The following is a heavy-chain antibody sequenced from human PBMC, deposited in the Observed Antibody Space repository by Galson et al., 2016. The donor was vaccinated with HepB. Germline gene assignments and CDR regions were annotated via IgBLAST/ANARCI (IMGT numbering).Heavy chain of an antibody. Sequence: SLRLSCAASEFIFSNYWMNWVRLVPGKGLEWVATLNRDGGAIYYVDSVKGRFTISRDNARNSLSLQMNSLRAEDTAIYYCARGPALPGVDYWGQGSLVIVSS. V-gene: IGHV3-7*01. J-gene: IGHJ4*02. CDR1: EFIFSNYW. CDR2: LNRDGGAI. CDR3: ARGPALPGVDY.